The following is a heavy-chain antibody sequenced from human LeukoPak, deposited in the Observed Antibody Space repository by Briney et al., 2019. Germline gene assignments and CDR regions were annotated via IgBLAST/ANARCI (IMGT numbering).Heavy chain of an antibody. CDR2: ISSSGRTI. Sequence: GGSLRLSCAASGFTFSSYAMSWVRQAPGKGLEWVSYISSSGRTIYYADSVKGRFTISRDTAKNSVYLQMNSLRAEDTAVYYCARHSMTYFDYWGQGTLVTVSS. CDR1: GFTFSSYA. D-gene: IGHD4-11*01. V-gene: IGHV3-48*01. J-gene: IGHJ4*02. CDR3: ARHSMTYFDY.